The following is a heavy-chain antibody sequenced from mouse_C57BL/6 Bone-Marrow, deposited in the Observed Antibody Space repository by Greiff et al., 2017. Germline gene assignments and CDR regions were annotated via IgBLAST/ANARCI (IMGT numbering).Heavy chain of an antibody. D-gene: IGHD1-1*01. CDR2: ISSGSSTI. J-gene: IGHJ1*03. CDR3: AKIYYYGVGYFDV. Sequence: EVHLVESGGGLVKPGGSLKLSCAASGFTFSDYGMHWVRQAPEKGLEWVAYISSGSSTIYYADTVKGRFTISRDNAKNTLFLQMTSLRSEDTAMYYCAKIYYYGVGYFDVWGTGTTVTVSS. CDR1: GFTFSDYG. V-gene: IGHV5-17*01.